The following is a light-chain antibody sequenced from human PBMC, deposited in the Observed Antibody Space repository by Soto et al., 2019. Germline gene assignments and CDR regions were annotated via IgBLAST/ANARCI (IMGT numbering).Light chain of an antibody. CDR2: WAS. J-gene: IGKJ3*01. Sequence: DIVLTQSPDSLAVSLGERATINCKSSQTILYNSNNKNYLAWYQQKPGQPPRLLIYWASTRESGVPDQFSGSESGTDFTLTISSLQAQDVAVYYCQQYYNTPSFTFGPGTKVEIK. CDR1: QTILYNSNNKNY. V-gene: IGKV4-1*01. CDR3: QQYYNTPSFT.